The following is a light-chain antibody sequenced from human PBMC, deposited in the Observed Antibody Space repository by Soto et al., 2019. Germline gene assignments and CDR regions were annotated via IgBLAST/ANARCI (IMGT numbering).Light chain of an antibody. J-gene: IGKJ2*01. CDR3: QQANSFPYT. CDR2: ES. CDR1: QGINNW. V-gene: IGKV1-12*01. Sequence: DIQMTQSPSSVSASVGDRVTITCRASQGINNWLAWYQQKPGKAPKLLIYESSLQSGVPSRFSGSGSGTDFTLTISSLQPEDFATYYCQQANSFPYTFGQGTKLEIK.